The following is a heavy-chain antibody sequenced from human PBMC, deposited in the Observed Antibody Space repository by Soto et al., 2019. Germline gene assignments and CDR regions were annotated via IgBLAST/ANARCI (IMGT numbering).Heavy chain of an antibody. V-gene: IGHV4-39*01. CDR3: ARRERAAGTDWWFDP. D-gene: IGHD6-13*01. J-gene: IGHJ5*02. CDR1: GGSISSSSFH. CDR2: IYYSGST. Sequence: QLQLQESGPGLVKPSETLSLTCTVSGGSISSSSFHWGWIRQPPGKGLEWIGSIYYSGSTYYSPPLKSPVTISVDTSKNQFSLKLSSVTAADTAVYYCARRERAAGTDWWFDPWGQGTLVTVSS.